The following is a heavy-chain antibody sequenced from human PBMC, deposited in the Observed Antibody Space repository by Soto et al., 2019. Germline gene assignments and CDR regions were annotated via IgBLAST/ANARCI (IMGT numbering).Heavy chain of an antibody. V-gene: IGHV1-2*04. CDR2: INPNSGGT. CDR1: GYTFTGYY. J-gene: IGHJ4*02. Sequence: GASVKVSLQASGYTFTGYYIHQGRQAPGQGLEWMGWINPNSGGTNYAQKFQGWVTMTRDTSISTAYMELSRLRSDDTAVYYCAREYYDILTGYVYWGQGTLVTVSS. D-gene: IGHD3-9*01. CDR3: AREYYDILTGYVY.